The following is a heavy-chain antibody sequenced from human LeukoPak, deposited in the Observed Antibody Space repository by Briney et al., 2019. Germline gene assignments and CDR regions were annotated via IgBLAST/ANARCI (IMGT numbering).Heavy chain of an antibody. V-gene: IGHV4-4*07. CDR2: IFSSGST. CDR1: GGSISSHY. J-gene: IGHJ6*03. CDR3: AREIVVLPATTYYYYYYMDV. Sequence: SETLSLTCTVSGGSISSHYWTWIRQPAGKGLEWLGRIFSSGSTNYNPSLNSRVTMSVDTSKNQFSLKLSSVTAADTAMYYCAREIVVLPATTYYYYYYMDVWGKGTTVTVSS. D-gene: IGHD2-2*01.